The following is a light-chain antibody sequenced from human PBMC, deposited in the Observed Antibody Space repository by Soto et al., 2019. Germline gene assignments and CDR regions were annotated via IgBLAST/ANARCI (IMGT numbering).Light chain of an antibody. CDR2: GAS. Sequence: EIVLTQSPGTLSLSPGERATLSCRASQSVSSSYLAWYQQKPGQAPRLLIYGASSRPTGIPDRFSGSGSGTDFTLTISRLEPEAFAVYYCQQDCSSPRFTFGPGTKVDIK. J-gene: IGKJ3*01. CDR3: QQDCSSPRFT. CDR1: QSVSSSY. V-gene: IGKV3-20*01.